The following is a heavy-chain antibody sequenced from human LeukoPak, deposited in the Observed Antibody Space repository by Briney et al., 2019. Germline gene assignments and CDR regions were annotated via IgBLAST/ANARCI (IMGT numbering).Heavy chain of an antibody. V-gene: IGHV3-48*01. J-gene: IGHJ4*02. CDR2: ISSSSSTI. CDR1: GFTFSSYS. Sequence: GGSLRLSCAASGFTFSSYSMNWVRQAPGKGLEWVSYISSSSSTIYYADSVKGRFTISRGNAKNSLYLQMNSLRAEDTAVYYCARGSAIDYWGQGTLVTVSS. CDR3: ARGSAIDY.